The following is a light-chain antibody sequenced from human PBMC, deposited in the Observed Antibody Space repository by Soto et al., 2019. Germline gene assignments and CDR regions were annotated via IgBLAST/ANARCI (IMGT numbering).Light chain of an antibody. CDR2: EVS. J-gene: IGLJ3*02. Sequence: QSVLTQPASVSGSPGQSITISCIGTNSDIGNYKYVSWYQQHPGKVPKLMIYEVSNRPSGVSNRFSGSKSGNTASLTISGLQAEDEADYYCSSYIGSESGVFGGGTKLTVL. CDR1: NSDIGNYKY. CDR3: SSYIGSESGV. V-gene: IGLV2-14*01.